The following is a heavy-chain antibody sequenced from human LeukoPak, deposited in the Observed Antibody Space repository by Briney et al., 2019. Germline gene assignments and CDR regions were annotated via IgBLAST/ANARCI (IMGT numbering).Heavy chain of an antibody. D-gene: IGHD3-10*01. V-gene: IGHV1-2*04. CDR1: GYTFTGYY. CDR2: INPNSGGT. Sequence: ASVKVSCKASGYTFTGYYMHWVQQAPGQGLEWMGWINPNSGGTNYAQKFQGWVTMTRDTSISTAYMELSRLRSDDTAVYYCASQLASEVRGPSTWGQGTLVTVSS. CDR3: ASQLASEVRGPST. J-gene: IGHJ4*02.